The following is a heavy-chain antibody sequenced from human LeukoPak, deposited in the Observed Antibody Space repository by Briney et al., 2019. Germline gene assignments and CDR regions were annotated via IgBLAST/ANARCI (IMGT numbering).Heavy chain of an antibody. J-gene: IGHJ3*02. V-gene: IGHV1-24*01. CDR1: RYTRIELS. CDR3: ATESSSSRTAFDI. Sequence: SSVNVSCKVSRYTRIELSMHWVGRAAGKGLDWMVGLDPEDGETIYAQKFQGRVTMTEDTSTDTAYMELSSLRSEDTAVYYCATESSSSRTAFDIWGQGTMVTVSS. D-gene: IGHD6-13*01. CDR2: LDPEDGET.